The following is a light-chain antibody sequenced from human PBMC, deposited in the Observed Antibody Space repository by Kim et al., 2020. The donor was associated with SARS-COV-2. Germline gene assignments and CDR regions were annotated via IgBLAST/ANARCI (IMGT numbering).Light chain of an antibody. CDR1: QDTSNY. V-gene: IGKV1-27*01. J-gene: IGKJ1*01. CDR2: AAS. CDR3: QSYNSAPWT. Sequence: GDRVTITCRASQDTSNYLAWFQQKPGEAPKLLIYAASALHSEVPSRFSGSGSGTDFTLTISSLQPEDVAMFYCQSYNSAPWTFGQGTKLEI.